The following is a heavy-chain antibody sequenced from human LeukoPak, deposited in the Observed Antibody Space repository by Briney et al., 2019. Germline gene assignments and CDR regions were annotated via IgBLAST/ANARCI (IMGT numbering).Heavy chain of an antibody. CDR1: GFTFDDYA. Sequence: GGSLRLSCAASGFTFDDYAMHWVRQAPGKGLEWVSGISWNSGSIGYADSVKGRFTISRDNAKNSLYLQMNSLRAEDTALYYCAKESTSCPPTSCLGATFRNYYYYYGMDVWGQGTTVTVSS. V-gene: IGHV3-9*01. J-gene: IGHJ6*02. CDR3: AKESTSCPPTSCLGATFRNYYYYYGMDV. D-gene: IGHD2-2*01. CDR2: ISWNSGSI.